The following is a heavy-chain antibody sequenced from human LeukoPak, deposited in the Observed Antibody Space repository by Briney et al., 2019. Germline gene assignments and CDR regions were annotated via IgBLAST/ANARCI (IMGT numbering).Heavy chain of an antibody. CDR1: GGSFSGYY. CDR2: INHSGST. CDR3: AREVVCSSTSCLAFDY. Sequence: SETLSLTCAVYGGSFSGYYWSWIRQPPGKGLEWIGEINHSGSTNYNPSLKSRVTMSVDTSKNQFSLKLSSVTAADTAVYYCAREVVCSSTSCLAFDYWGQGTLVTVSS. J-gene: IGHJ4*02. D-gene: IGHD2-2*01. V-gene: IGHV4-34*01.